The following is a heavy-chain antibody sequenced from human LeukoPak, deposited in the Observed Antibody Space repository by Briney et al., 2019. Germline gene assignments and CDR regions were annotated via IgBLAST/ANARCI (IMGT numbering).Heavy chain of an antibody. CDR2: IYSGGTT. D-gene: IGHD3-10*01. V-gene: IGHV3-66*01. J-gene: IGHJ4*02. CDR1: GFTFISYA. Sequence: GGSLRLSCAASGFTFISYAMNWVRQAPGKGLEWVSVIYSGGTTYQADSVKGRVTISRDDSKNTLYLQLNSLRAEDTAMYYCAREAGSGYFDYWGQGTLVTVSS. CDR3: AREAGSGYFDY.